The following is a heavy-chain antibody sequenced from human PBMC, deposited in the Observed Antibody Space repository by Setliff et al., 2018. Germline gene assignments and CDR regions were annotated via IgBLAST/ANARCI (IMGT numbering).Heavy chain of an antibody. J-gene: IGHJ5*02. CDR3: ARDKPIIVGAPMDWFDP. CDR2: IYHSGST. D-gene: IGHD1-26*01. V-gene: IGHV4-38-2*02. Sequence: SETLSLTCTVSGYSISSGYYWGWIRQPPGKGLEWIGSIYHSGSTYYNPSLKSRVTISVDTSKNQFSLKLSSVTAADTAVYYCARDKPIIVGAPMDWFDPWGQVTLVTVSS. CDR1: GYSISSGYY.